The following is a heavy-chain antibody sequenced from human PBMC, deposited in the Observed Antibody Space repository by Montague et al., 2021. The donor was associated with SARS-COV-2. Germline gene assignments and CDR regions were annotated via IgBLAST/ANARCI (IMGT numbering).Heavy chain of an antibody. CDR2: IYYSGST. CDR3: ARRSYDILTGYSIPNWFEP. V-gene: IGHV4-39*01. J-gene: IGHJ5*02. CDR1: GGSISSSSYY. Sequence: SETLSLTCTVSGGSISSSSYYWGWIRQPPGKGLEWIGGIYYSGSTYYNPSLKSRVTISVDTSKNQFSLKLSSVTAADTAVYYCARRSYDILTGYSIPNWFEPWGQGTLVTVSS. D-gene: IGHD3-9*01.